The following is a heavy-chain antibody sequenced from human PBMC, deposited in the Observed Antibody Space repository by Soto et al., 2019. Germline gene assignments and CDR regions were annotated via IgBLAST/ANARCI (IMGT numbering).Heavy chain of an antibody. V-gene: IGHV1-8*01. CDR1: GYTFTRYE. CDR2: MNPNSGKT. D-gene: IGHD4-17*01. Sequence: QVQLVQSGAEVKKPGASVKVSCKASGYTFTRYEINWVRQATGQGLEYLGWMNPNSGKTAYVQKFQGRVTMTWDTSITTAYVELSSLRSEDTAVYFCARGIKFGAYPRWFDPWGQGTLVTVSS. J-gene: IGHJ5*02. CDR3: ARGIKFGAYPRWFDP.